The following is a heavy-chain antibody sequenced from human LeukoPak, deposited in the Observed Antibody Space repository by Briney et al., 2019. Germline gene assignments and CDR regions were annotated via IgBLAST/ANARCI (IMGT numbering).Heavy chain of an antibody. Sequence: GGSLRLSCAASGFTFDRFTIHWVRQTPGKGLEWVSLINRRGHTFYADSVKGRFTISRDNSRNSVFLQMNSLRPEDTALYHCAKDEYMDVWGKGTTVTISS. CDR2: INRRGHT. CDR3: AKDEYMDV. V-gene: IGHV3-43*01. J-gene: IGHJ6*03. CDR1: GFTFDRFT.